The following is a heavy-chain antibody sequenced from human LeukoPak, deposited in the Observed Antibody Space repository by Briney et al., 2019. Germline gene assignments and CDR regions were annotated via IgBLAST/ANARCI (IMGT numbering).Heavy chain of an antibody. J-gene: IGHJ4*02. V-gene: IGHV3-66*01. CDR3: ATGERMVRGDGVDY. Sequence: QPGGSLRLSCAASGFTVRNNYMSWVRQAPGKGLEWVSVIYSGGSTYYADSVKGRFTISRDNSKNTLYLQMNSLRAEGTAVYFCATGERMVRGDGVDYWGQGTLVTVSS. D-gene: IGHD3-10*01. CDR2: IYSGGST. CDR1: GFTVRNNY.